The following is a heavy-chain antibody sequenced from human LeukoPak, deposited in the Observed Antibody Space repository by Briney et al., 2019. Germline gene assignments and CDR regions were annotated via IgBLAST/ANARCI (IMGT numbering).Heavy chain of an antibody. V-gene: IGHV1-2*02. D-gene: IGHD6-19*01. J-gene: IGHJ4*02. CDR3: ARGVSSGLGGPFDY. CDR1: GYTFTGYY. Sequence: AASVKVSCKASGYTFTGYYMHWVRQAPGQGLEWMGWINPNSGGTNYAQKFQGRVTMTRDTPISTAYMELSRLRSDDTAVYYCARGVSSGLGGPFDYWGQGTLVTVSS. CDR2: INPNSGGT.